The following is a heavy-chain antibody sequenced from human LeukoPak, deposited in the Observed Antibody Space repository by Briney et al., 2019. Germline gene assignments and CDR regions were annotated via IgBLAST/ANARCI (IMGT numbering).Heavy chain of an antibody. CDR2: ISSSSSYI. J-gene: IGHJ3*02. CDR1: GFTFSSYS. Sequence: GGSLRLSCAASGFTFSSYSMNWVRQAPGKGLEWVSSISSSSSYIYYADSVKGRFTISRDNAKNSLYLQMNSLRAEDTALYYCASGGIMITFGGVHGDAFDIWGQGTMVTVSS. D-gene: IGHD3-16*01. V-gene: IGHV3-21*04. CDR3: ASGGIMITFGGVHGDAFDI.